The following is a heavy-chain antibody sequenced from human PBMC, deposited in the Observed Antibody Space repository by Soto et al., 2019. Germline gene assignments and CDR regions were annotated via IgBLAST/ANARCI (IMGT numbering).Heavy chain of an antibody. V-gene: IGHV1-18*01. D-gene: IGHD3-3*01. Sequence: QVQLVQSGAEVKKPGASVKVSCKASGYTFTSYGISWVRQAPGHGLEWMGWISAYNGNTNYAQKLQGRVTMTTDTSTNTAYMELRSLRSDDTAVYYCARDSPPKIWSGFPYNWFVPWVQGTLVTVSS. J-gene: IGHJ5*02. CDR2: ISAYNGNT. CDR3: ARDSPPKIWSGFPYNWFVP. CDR1: GYTFTSYG.